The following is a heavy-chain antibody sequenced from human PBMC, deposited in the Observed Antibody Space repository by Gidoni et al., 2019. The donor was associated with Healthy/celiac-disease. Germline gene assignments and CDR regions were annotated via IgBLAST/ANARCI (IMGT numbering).Heavy chain of an antibody. CDR1: GFTFDVYA. D-gene: IGHD3-22*01. V-gene: IGHV3-9*01. CDR2: ISWNSGSI. Sequence: EVQLVESGGGLVQPGRSLRLSCAVSGFTFDVYAMHWVRQAPGKCLEWVSGISWNSGSIGYADSVKGRFTISRDNAKNSLYLQMNSLRPEDTALYYCAKDIYDSSASTAFDIWGQGTMVTVSS. CDR3: AKDIYDSSASTAFDI. J-gene: IGHJ3*02.